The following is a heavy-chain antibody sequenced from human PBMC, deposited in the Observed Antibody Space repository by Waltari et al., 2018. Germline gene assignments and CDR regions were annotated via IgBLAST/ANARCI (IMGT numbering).Heavy chain of an antibody. CDR3: ARDRGSGWYYFDY. CDR2: IYSGGST. D-gene: IGHD6-19*01. Sequence: EVQLVESGGGLIQPGGSLRLSCAASGFTVSSNYMSWVRQAPGKGLEWVSVIYSGGSTYYADSVKGRFTISRDNSKNTLYLQMNSLRAEDTAVYYCARDRGSGWYYFDYWGQGTLVTVSS. V-gene: IGHV3-53*01. J-gene: IGHJ4*02. CDR1: GFTVSSNY.